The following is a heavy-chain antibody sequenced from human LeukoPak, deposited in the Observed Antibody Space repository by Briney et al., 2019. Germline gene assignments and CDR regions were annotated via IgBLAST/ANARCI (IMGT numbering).Heavy chain of an antibody. CDR1: GFTFSNYG. V-gene: IGHV3-30*18. Sequence: GRSLRLSCAASGFTFSNYGMHWVRQAPGKGLEWVAVVSDDGGNKYYADSVKGRFTISRDNSKNTLYLQMNSLRTEDTAVYYCAKAETVTQRGYFDYWGQGTLVTVSS. D-gene: IGHD4-17*01. J-gene: IGHJ4*02. CDR3: AKAETVTQRGYFDY. CDR2: VSDDGGNK.